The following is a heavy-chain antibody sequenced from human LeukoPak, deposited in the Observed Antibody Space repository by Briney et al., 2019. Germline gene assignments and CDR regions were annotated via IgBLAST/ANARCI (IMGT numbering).Heavy chain of an antibody. D-gene: IGHD3-3*01. V-gene: IGHV4-59*01. CDR3: ARLTAYYDFWSGYRPYYMDV. CDR1: GGSISRYY. CDR2: IYYSGST. J-gene: IGHJ6*03. Sequence: PSETLSLTCTVSGGSISRYYWSWIRQPPGRGLEWIGYIYYSGSTNYNTSLKSRVTISVDTSKNQFSLKLSSVTAADTAVYYCARLTAYYDFWSGYRPYYMDVWGKGTTVTVSS.